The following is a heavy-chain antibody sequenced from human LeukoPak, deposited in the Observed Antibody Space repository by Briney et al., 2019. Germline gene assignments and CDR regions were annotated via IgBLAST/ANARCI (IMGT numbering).Heavy chain of an antibody. CDR3: ARVGSSWYSNWFDP. D-gene: IGHD6-13*01. V-gene: IGHV1-18*01. J-gene: IGHJ5*02. Sequence: GASVKVSCKASGYTFTNYGISWVRQAPGQGLEWMGWISAYNGNTNYAQKLQGRVTMTTDTSTSTAYMELRSLRSDDTAVYYCARVGSSWYSNWFDPWGQGTLVTVSS. CDR1: GYTFTNYG. CDR2: ISAYNGNT.